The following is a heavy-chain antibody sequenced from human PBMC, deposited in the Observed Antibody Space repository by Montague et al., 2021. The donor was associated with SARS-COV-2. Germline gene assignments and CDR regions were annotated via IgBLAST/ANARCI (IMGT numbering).Heavy chain of an antibody. J-gene: IGHJ4*02. V-gene: IGHV4-34*01. Sequence: SETLSLTCAVYGGSFRIFSWGWIHQSPGKGLEWIGEVDQGGKTNYNPSLKSRVTISVDTSKNQFSLNLTSVTAADAAMYYCARGTRVVGVTPGFRWWGQGTQVAVSS. CDR3: ARGTRVVGVTPGFRW. CDR1: GGSFRIFS. CDR2: VDQGGKT. D-gene: IGHD1-26*01.